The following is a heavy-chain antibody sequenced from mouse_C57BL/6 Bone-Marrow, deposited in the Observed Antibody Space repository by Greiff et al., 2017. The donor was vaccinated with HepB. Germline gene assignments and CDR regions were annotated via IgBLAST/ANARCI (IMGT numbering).Heavy chain of an antibody. CDR3: ASSNYYYGSSGFDY. V-gene: IGHV1-26*01. J-gene: IGHJ2*01. CDR1: GYTFTDYY. D-gene: IGHD1-1*01. Sequence: VQLQQSGPELVKPGASVKISCQASGYTFTDYYMNWVKQSHGKSLEWIGYFNPNNGGTSYNQKFKGKATLTVDKSSSTAYMELRSLTSEDYAVYYCASSNYYYGSSGFDYWGQGTTLTVSS. CDR2: FNPNNGGT.